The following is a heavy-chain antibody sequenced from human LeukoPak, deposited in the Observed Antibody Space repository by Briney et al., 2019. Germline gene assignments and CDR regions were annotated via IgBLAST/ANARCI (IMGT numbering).Heavy chain of an antibody. V-gene: IGHV3-33*06. D-gene: IGHD6-19*01. J-gene: IGHJ4*02. CDR3: AKTTGGWPRFFDH. CDR1: GFIFSSYG. Sequence: PGRSLRLSCVASGFIFSSYGMHWVRQAPGKGLEWVAVIWYDGSNEYDADSVKGRFTISRDNSKNTLYLQMNGLRADDTAVYYCAKTTGGWPRFFDHWGQGTLVAVSS. CDR2: IWYDGSNE.